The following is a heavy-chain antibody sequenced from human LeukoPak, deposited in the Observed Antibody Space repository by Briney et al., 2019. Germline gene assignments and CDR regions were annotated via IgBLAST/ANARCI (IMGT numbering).Heavy chain of an antibody. V-gene: IGHV3-13*01. D-gene: IGHD3-22*01. Sequence: PGGSLRLSCAASGFTFSSYDMHWVRQATGKGLEWVSATGSNGVTYYADSVKGRFTISRDNSKNALYLQMNGLRADDTAVYYCGIRDTSDYYVFWGQGTLVTVSS. CDR1: GFTFSSYD. J-gene: IGHJ4*02. CDR2: TGSNGVT. CDR3: GIRDTSDYYVF.